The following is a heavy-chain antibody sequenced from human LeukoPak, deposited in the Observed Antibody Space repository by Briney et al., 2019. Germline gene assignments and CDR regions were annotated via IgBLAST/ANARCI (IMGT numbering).Heavy chain of an antibody. D-gene: IGHD1-26*01. J-gene: IGHJ5*02. Sequence: SETLSLTCTVYIDSFSNYHWNWIRQTPAKGMEWIGEVNESGGTNISPSLRSRVILSVDTSKNQFSLKLISVTVADTAIYYCARGQGATVPQVGKSWFDPWGQGTRVTVSS. CDR2: VNESGGT. CDR1: IDSFSNYH. V-gene: IGHV4-34*01. CDR3: ARGQGATVPQVGKSWFDP.